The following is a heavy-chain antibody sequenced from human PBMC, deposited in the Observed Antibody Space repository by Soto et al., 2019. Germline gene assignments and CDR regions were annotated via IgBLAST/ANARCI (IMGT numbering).Heavy chain of an antibody. Sequence: QVQLRESGPGLVMPSQTLSLTCTVSGDSISSGNKYWSWIRQPPGKGLEWIGYIFSSGTTYYNPSLKSRLTMSLDTSQNQFSLKLNSVTDADTAVYYSARVPSPFDYYYAMDVWGQGTTVTVSS. CDR2: IFSSGTT. CDR1: GDSISSGNKY. D-gene: IGHD3-16*01. V-gene: IGHV4-30-4*01. CDR3: ARVPSPFDYYYAMDV. J-gene: IGHJ6*02.